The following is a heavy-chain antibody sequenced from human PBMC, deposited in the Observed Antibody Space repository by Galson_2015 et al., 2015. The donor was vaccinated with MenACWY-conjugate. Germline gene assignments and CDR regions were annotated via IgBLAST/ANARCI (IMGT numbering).Heavy chain of an antibody. CDR1: GFTFSAHG. V-gene: IGHV3-30*02. D-gene: IGHD3-10*01. J-gene: IGHJ4*02. Sequence: SLRLSCATSGFTFSAHGMHWVRQAPGKGLEWLAFMRYDGSDGTYADSVKGRFIISRDDSRRTLSLQMNNLTTEDTAVYFCAKDKIYFGSGSYLYYFDYWGQGTLVTVSS. CDR2: MRYDGSDG. CDR3: AKDKIYFGSGSYLYYFDY.